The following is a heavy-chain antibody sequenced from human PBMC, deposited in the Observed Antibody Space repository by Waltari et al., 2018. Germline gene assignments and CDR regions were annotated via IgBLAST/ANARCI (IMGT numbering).Heavy chain of an antibody. J-gene: IGHJ4*02. CDR3: ARGFGLGELSLYGYFDY. V-gene: IGHV4-38-2*01. Sequence: QVQLQESGPGLVKPSETLSLTCAVSGYSISSGYYWGWIRQPPGKGLEWIGSIYHSGGNFLHPSPKSRVTLSVDTSKNQFPLKLSSVTAADTAVYYCARGFGLGELSLYGYFDYWGQGTLVTVSS. CDR1: GYSISSGYY. D-gene: IGHD3-16*02. CDR2: IYHSGGN.